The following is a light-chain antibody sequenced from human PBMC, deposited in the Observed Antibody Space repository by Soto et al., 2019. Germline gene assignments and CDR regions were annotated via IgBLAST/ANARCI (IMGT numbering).Light chain of an antibody. CDR3: AAWDDSLNGVV. Sequence: QSVLTQPPSASGTPGQRVTISCSGSSSNIGSNTVNWYQQLPGTAPKLLFYSYNQRPSGVPDRFSGSKSGTSASLAISGLQSEDEADYYCAAWDDSLNGVVFGGGTKLTV. CDR2: SYN. CDR1: SSNIGSNT. V-gene: IGLV1-44*01. J-gene: IGLJ2*01.